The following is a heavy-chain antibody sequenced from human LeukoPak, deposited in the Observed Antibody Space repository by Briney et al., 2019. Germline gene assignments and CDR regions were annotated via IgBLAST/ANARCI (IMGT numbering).Heavy chain of an antibody. CDR3: ARENYDFWSGYSHPYYYYYMDV. D-gene: IGHD3-3*01. CDR2: INSDGSST. Sequence: GGSLRLSCAASGFTFSSYWMHWVRQAPGKGLVWVSRINSDGSSTSYADSVKGRFTISRDNAKNTLYLQMNSLRAEDTAVYYCARENYDFWSGYSHPYYYYYMDVWGKGTTVTVSS. CDR1: GFTFSSYW. J-gene: IGHJ6*03. V-gene: IGHV3-74*01.